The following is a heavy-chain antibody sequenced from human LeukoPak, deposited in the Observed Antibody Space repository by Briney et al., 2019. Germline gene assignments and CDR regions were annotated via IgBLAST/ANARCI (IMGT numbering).Heavy chain of an antibody. D-gene: IGHD6-19*01. CDR2: LVYDARS. Sequence: PGTSLRLSCAASGFPFSFYGMHWVRQAPGKGVEWVARLVYDARSDYANSVKGRFSISRDDSKNTLFLDMSNLRVEDTALYYCARDLSAAFDFWGQGVLVTVSS. CDR3: ARDLSAAFDF. CDR1: GFPFSFYG. V-gene: IGHV3-33*01. J-gene: IGHJ4*02.